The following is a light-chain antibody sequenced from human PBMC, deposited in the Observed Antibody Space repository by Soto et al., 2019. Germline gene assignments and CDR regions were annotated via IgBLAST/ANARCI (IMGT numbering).Light chain of an antibody. CDR2: LDSDGSH. Sequence: QSVLTQSPSASASLGPSVKLTCTLSSGHSTYAIAWHQQQPEKGPRYLMKLDSDGSHSKGDGIPDRFSGSSSGAERYLTISSLQSEDEADYYCQTWATVPDWVFGGGTKVTVL. CDR3: QTWATVPDWV. CDR1: SGHSTYA. V-gene: IGLV4-69*01. J-gene: IGLJ3*02.